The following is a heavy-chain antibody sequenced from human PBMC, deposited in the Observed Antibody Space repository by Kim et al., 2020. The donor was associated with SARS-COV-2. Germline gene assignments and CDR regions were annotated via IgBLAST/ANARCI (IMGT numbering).Heavy chain of an antibody. Sequence: ASVKVSCKASGYTFTSYGISWVRQAPGQGLEWMGWISAYNGNTNYAQKLQGRVTMTTDTSTSTAYMELRSLRSDDTAVYYCARDQNTYYYDSSGWGFGYWGQGTLVTVSS. J-gene: IGHJ4*02. CDR3: ARDQNTYYYDSSGWGFGY. V-gene: IGHV1-18*01. D-gene: IGHD3-22*01. CDR1: GYTFTSYG. CDR2: ISAYNGNT.